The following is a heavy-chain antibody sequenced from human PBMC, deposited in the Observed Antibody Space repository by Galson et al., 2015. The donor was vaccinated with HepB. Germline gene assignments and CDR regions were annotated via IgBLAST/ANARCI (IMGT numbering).Heavy chain of an antibody. J-gene: IGHJ3*02. CDR2: IIPIFGTA. D-gene: IGHD3-22*01. V-gene: IGHV1-69*13. CDR1: GGTFSSYA. CDR3: AREGYYYDSSGSNDAFDI. Sequence: SVKVSCKASGGTFSSYAISWARQAPGQGLEWMGGIIPIFGTANYAQKFQGRVTITADESTSTAYMELSSLRSEDTAVYYCAREGYYYDSSGSNDAFDIWGQGTMVTVSS.